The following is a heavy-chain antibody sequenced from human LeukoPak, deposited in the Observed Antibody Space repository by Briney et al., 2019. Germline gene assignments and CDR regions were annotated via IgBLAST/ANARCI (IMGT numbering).Heavy chain of an antibody. J-gene: IGHJ4*02. CDR3: TTSPVPGIDY. CDR2: IKSKTHGGTT. V-gene: IGHV3-15*01. CDR1: GFTFTSAW. D-gene: IGHD4-17*01. Sequence: EPGGSLRLSCAASGFTFTSAWMTWVRQAPGKGLEWVGRIKSKTHGGTTDYAAPVNGRFTISRDDSKNTVLLQMNNLKTEDTAVYYCTTSPVPGIDYWGQGTLVTVSS.